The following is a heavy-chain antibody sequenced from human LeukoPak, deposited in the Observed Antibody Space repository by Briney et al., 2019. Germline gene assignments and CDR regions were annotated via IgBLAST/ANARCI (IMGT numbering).Heavy chain of an antibody. Sequence: PSETLSLTCTVSGGSMCCCSYFWPWIRQPPGKGLEWIGSIYYSGSTLYNPSLTSRVTISVDTSKNQFSLRLNSVTAADTAVYYCARQWGAYSYPFELWGQGTKVTVSS. CDR2: IYYSGST. CDR3: ARQWGAYSYPFEL. D-gene: IGHD3-16*01. CDR1: GGSMCCCSYF. J-gene: IGHJ3*01. V-gene: IGHV4-39*01.